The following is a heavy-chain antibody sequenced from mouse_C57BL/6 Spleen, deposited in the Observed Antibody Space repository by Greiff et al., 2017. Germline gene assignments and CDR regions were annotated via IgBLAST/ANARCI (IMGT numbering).Heavy chain of an antibody. CDR2: IYPGDGDT. CDR1: GYAFSSSW. V-gene: IGHV1-82*01. J-gene: IGHJ3*01. CDR3: ARSNYYSNYWFAY. Sequence: VQLQQSGPELVKPGASVKISCKASGYAFSSSWMNWVKQRPGKGLEWIGRIYPGDGDTNYNGKFKGKATLTADKSSSTAYMQLSSLTSEDSAVYFCARSNYYSNYWFAYWGQGTLVTVSA. D-gene: IGHD2-5*01.